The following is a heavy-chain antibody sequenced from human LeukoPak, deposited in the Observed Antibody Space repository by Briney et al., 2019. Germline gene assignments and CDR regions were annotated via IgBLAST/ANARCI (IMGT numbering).Heavy chain of an antibody. Sequence: SETLSLTCALYGGSFSGYYWSWIRQPPGKGLEWIGEINHSGSTNYNPSLKSRVTISVDTSKNQFSLKLSSVTAADTAVYYCARGRRYDILTGSRVHDYWGQGTLVTVSS. CDR1: GGSFSGYY. D-gene: IGHD3-9*01. CDR2: INHSGST. CDR3: ARGRRYDILTGSRVHDY. V-gene: IGHV4-34*01. J-gene: IGHJ4*02.